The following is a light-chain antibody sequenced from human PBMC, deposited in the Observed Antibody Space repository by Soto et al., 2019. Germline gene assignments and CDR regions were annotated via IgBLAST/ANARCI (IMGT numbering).Light chain of an antibody. Sequence: ELVLTQSPVTLSVSPGERVTLSCRASQRVGSNYLAWYQQKPGQTPRLLSYGISARATGIPDRFSGSGSGTEFTLTSSILQSEDFAVYYCQQYTSWPITFGQGTRLEIK. J-gene: IGKJ5*01. CDR1: QRVGSN. V-gene: IGKV3-15*01. CDR2: GIS. CDR3: QQYTSWPIT.